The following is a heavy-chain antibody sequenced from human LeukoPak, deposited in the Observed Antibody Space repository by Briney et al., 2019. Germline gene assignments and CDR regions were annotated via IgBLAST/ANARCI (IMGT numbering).Heavy chain of an antibody. CDR3: ARERAYCSGGSCYLMNAFDI. CDR1: GYTFSNYG. D-gene: IGHD2-15*01. CDR2: ISAYNGNT. Sequence: ASVKVSCKASGYTFSNYGISWVRQAPGQGLEWMGWISAYNGNTNYAQRLQGRVIMTTDTSTSTAYMELRSLRSDDTAVYYCARERAYCSGGSCYLMNAFDIWGQGTMVTVSS. J-gene: IGHJ3*02. V-gene: IGHV1-18*01.